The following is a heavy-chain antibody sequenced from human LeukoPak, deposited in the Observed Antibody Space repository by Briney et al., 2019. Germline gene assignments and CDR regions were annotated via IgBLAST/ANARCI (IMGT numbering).Heavy chain of an antibody. Sequence: PSETQSLTCAVYGESLNSYYWSWVRQPPGEGLEWIGEIYESGTTEYSPSLKSRVTLSMVPSKQQFSLSLSSVTAAVTAVYYCARGAWATRLGSWGLGTPVNVSS. CDR1: GESLNSYY. J-gene: IGHJ4*02. V-gene: IGHV4-34*01. CDR2: IYESGTT. D-gene: IGHD2-15*01. CDR3: ARGAWATRLGS.